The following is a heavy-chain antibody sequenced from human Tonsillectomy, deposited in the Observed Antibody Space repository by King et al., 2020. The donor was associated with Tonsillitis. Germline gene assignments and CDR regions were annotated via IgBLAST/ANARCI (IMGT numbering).Heavy chain of an antibody. Sequence: VQLQQWGAGLLKPSETLSLTCAVYGGSFSGYYWSWIRQPPGKGLEWIGEINHSGSTEYNPSLKSRVTISVDTSKNQFSLKLISVTAADTAVYYCARRMEYWYFDLWGRGTLVTVSS. CDR2: INHSGST. D-gene: IGHD2-15*01. V-gene: IGHV4-34*01. J-gene: IGHJ2*01. CDR1: GGSFSGYY. CDR3: ARRMEYWYFDL.